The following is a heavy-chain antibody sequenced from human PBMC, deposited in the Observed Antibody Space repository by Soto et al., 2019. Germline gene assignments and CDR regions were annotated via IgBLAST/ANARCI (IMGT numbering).Heavy chain of an antibody. V-gene: IGHV4-39*01. J-gene: IGHJ4*02. CDR2: IFYSGST. D-gene: IGHD3-22*01. CDR1: GGSISSSSYY. CDR3: PRRFTMTVVVFDY. Sequence: PSETLSLTCTVSGGSISSSSYYWGWIRQPPGKGLEWIGSIFYSGSTYYNPSLKSRVTISVDTSKNQFSLSLSSVTAADTAVYYCPRRFTMTVVVFDYSGQGAPVTVSS.